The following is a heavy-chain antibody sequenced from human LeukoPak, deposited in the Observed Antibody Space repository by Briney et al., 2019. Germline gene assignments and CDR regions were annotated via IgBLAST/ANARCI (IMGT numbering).Heavy chain of an antibody. CDR2: VNHSGST. Sequence: SETLSLTCAVYGGSFSGYYWSWIRQPPGKGLEWIGEVNHSGSTNYNPSLKGRVTISVDTSKNQFSLKVTSVTAADTAVYYCARHDIVTGYYHRHFDYWGPGTLVTVSS. CDR1: GGSFSGYY. CDR3: ARHDIVTGYYHRHFDY. V-gene: IGHV4-34*01. J-gene: IGHJ4*01. D-gene: IGHD3-9*01.